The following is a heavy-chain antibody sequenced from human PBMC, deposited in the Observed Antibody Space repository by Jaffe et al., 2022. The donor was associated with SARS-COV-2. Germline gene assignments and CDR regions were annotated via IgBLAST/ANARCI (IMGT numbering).Heavy chain of an antibody. CDR2: ISYDGSNK. J-gene: IGHJ4*02. D-gene: IGHD4-17*01. V-gene: IGHV3-30*03. Sequence: QVQLVESGGGVVQPGRSLRLSCAASGFTFSSYGMHWVRQAPGKGLEWVAVISYDGSNKYYADSVKGRFTISRDNSKNTLYLQMNSLRAEDTAVYYCARGYGDYVYYFDYWGQGTLVTVSS. CDR1: GFTFSSYG. CDR3: ARGYGDYVYYFDY.